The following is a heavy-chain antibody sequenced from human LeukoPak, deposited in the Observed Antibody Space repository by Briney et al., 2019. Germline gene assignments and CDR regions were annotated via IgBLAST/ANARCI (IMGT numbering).Heavy chain of an antibody. CDR3: AYGSGSFDY. V-gene: IGHV3-23*01. D-gene: IGHD3-10*01. CDR2: IRGSGGSS. J-gene: IGHJ4*02. CDR1: GSTFSSYA. Sequence: GGSLRLSCAASGSTFSSYAMSWVRQAPGKGLEWVSAIRGSGGSSYYADSVKGRFTISRDNSKNTLYLQMNSLRAEDTALYYCAYGSGSFDYWGQGTLVTVSS.